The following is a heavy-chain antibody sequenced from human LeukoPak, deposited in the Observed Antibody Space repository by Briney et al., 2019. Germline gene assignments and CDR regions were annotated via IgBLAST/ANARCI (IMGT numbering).Heavy chain of an antibody. V-gene: IGHV4-30-4*02. D-gene: IGHD6-19*01. CDR3: ARVSSGWQRWGFGD. CDR2: IYYSGST. J-gene: IGHJ4*02. Sequence: KASETLSLTCTVSGGSISSGDYYWSWIRQPPGKGLEWIGYIYYSGSTYYNPSLKSRVTISVDTSKNQFSLKLSSVTAADTAVYYCARVSSGWQRWGFGDWGQGTLVTVSS. CDR1: GGSISSGDYY.